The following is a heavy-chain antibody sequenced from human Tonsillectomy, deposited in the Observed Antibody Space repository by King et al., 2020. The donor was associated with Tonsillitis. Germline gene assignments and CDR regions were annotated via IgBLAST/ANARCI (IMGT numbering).Heavy chain of an antibody. CDR1: GYSFTSYW. Sequence: VQLVESGAEVKKPGESLKISCKGSGYSFTSYWIGWVRQMPGKGLEWMGIIYPGDSDSRYSPSFQGQVTISADKSISTAYLQWSSLKASDTAMYYCAGCRGGLYSSSWYGRLDYWGQGTLVTVSS. D-gene: IGHD6-13*01. CDR2: IYPGDSDS. CDR3: AGCRGGLYSSSWYGRLDY. J-gene: IGHJ4*02. V-gene: IGHV5-51*01.